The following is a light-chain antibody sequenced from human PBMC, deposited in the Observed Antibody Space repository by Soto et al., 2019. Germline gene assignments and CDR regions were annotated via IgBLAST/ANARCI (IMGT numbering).Light chain of an antibody. CDR2: GNN. Sequence: QSVLTPPPSASGTPGQRVTISCSGSSSNIGTNTVNWYQQLPGTAPKVLIYGNNQRPSGVPDRFSGSKSGTSASLAISGLPSEDEADYYCAAWDDRLNGWMFGGGTKLTVL. CDR1: SSNIGTNT. CDR3: AAWDDRLNGWM. V-gene: IGLV1-44*01. J-gene: IGLJ3*02.